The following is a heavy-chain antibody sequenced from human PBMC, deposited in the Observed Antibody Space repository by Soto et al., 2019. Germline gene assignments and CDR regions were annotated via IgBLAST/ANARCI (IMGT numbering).Heavy chain of an antibody. CDR3: ARDRYSSSGWFDP. CDR2: TYYRSRFFS. CDR1: GDSVSSYSAA. Sequence: SQTLSLTCAISGDSVSSYSAAWNWIRQSPSGGLEWLGRTYYRSRFFSDYAASVKSRIIINPDTSKNQFSLQLKSVTPEDTAVYYCARDRYSSSGWFDPWGQGTPVTVSS. J-gene: IGHJ5*02. D-gene: IGHD6-6*01. V-gene: IGHV6-1*01.